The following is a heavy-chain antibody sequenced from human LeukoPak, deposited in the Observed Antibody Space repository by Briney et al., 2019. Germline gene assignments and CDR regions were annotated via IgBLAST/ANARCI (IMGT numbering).Heavy chain of an antibody. CDR3: AKGEIYYDILTGGAHFDY. Sequence: GASVKVSCKASGGTFSSYAISWVRQAPGKGLEWVSAISGSGGSTYYADSVKGRFTISRDNSKNTLYLQMNSLRAEDTAVYYCAKGEIYYDILTGGAHFDYWGQGTLVTVSS. J-gene: IGHJ4*02. V-gene: IGHV3-23*01. D-gene: IGHD3-9*01. CDR1: GGTFSSYA. CDR2: ISGSGGST.